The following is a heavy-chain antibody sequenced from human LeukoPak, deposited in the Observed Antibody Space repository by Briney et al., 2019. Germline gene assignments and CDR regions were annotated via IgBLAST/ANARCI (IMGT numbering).Heavy chain of an antibody. Sequence: SQTLSLTCAVSGGSISSGGYSWSWIRQPPGKGLEWIGYIYHSGSTYYNPSLKSRVTISVDRSKNQFSLKLSSGTAADTAVYYCARAKDGPYYFDYWGQGTLVTVSS. J-gene: IGHJ4*02. D-gene: IGHD2-15*01. CDR3: ARAKDGPYYFDY. V-gene: IGHV4-30-2*01. CDR1: GGSISSGGYS. CDR2: IYHSGST.